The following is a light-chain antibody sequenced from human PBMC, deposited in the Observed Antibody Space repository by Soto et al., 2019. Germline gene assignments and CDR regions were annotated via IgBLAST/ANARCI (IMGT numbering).Light chain of an antibody. J-gene: IGLJ1*01. CDR1: RSDVGGYDY. CDR2: DVI. Sequence: QSALTQPRSVSGSPGQSVSISCTGARSDVGGYDYVSWYQQHPDKAPKVIIYDVIKRPSGVPDRFSGSKSGNTASLTISGLQSDDEADYYCCSYAGSYSYFFGPGTKLTVL. V-gene: IGLV2-11*01. CDR3: CSYAGSYSYF.